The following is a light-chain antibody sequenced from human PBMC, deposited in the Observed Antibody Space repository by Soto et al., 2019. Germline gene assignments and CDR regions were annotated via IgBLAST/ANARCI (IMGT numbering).Light chain of an antibody. J-gene: IGLJ1*01. CDR1: SSDVGGYNY. CDR3: SSYAGSNNFV. CDR2: EVS. V-gene: IGLV2-8*01. Sequence: QSVLTQPPSASGSPGQSVTISCAGTSSDVGGYNYVSWYQQYPGKVPKLMISEVSRRPSGVPERFSGSKSGNTASLTVSGLQADDEAHYYCSSYAGSNNFVFGTGTKVTVL.